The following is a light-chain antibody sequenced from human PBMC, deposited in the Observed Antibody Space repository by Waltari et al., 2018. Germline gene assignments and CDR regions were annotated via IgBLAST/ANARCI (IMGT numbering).Light chain of an antibody. V-gene: IGKV3-11*01. CDR1: QSVGSS. CDR3: QQRTNWFSIT. J-gene: IGKJ5*01. Sequence: EIVLTQSPATLSLSPGERATLSCRASQSVGSSLAWYQQKPGQAPRLLIYDASNRATGIPARFSCSGSGTDFTLTISSLEPEDFAVYYCQQRTNWFSITFGQGTRLEIK. CDR2: DAS.